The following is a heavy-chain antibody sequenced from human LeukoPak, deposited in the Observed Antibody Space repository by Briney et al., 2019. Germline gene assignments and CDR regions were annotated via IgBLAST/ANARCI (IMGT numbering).Heavy chain of an antibody. CDR1: GGSISRGGYS. V-gene: IGHV4-30-2*01. CDR3: ASGYSYGYDY. Sequence: SQTLSLTCAVSGGSISRGGYSWSWIRQPPGKGLEWIGYIYHSGSTYYNPSLKSRVTISVDRSKNQFSLKLSSVTAADTAVYYCASGYSYGYDYWGQGTLVTVPS. D-gene: IGHD5-18*01. CDR2: IYHSGST. J-gene: IGHJ4*02.